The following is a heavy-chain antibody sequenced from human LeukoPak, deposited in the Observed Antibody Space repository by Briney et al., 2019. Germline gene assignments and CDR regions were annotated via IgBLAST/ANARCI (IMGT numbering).Heavy chain of an antibody. D-gene: IGHD6-13*01. CDR2: IYSGGST. Sequence: GGSLRLSCAASGFTVSSNYMSWVRQAPGKGLEWVSVIYSGGSTYYADSVKGRFTISRDNSKNTLYLQMNSLRAEDTAVYYCAREGGIAADLFDYWGQGTLVTVSS. V-gene: IGHV3-53*01. J-gene: IGHJ4*02. CDR1: GFTVSSNY. CDR3: AREGGIAADLFDY.